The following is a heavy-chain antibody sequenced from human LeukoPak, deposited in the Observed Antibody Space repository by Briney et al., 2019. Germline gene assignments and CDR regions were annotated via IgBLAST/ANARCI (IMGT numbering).Heavy chain of an antibody. J-gene: IGHJ1*01. CDR2: ISSSSRHK. CDR1: GFTSSAYS. D-gene: IGHD4-17*01. V-gene: IGHV3-21*06. Sequence: GGSLRLSCVGSGFTSSAYSMNWVRQAPGKGQEWVSSISSSSRHKYYVDSVKGRFTISRDDAENSLYLQMNCLRVDDTALYYCVRDMNTVTTCYLHHWGQGTLVTVSS. CDR3: VRDMNTVTTCYLHH.